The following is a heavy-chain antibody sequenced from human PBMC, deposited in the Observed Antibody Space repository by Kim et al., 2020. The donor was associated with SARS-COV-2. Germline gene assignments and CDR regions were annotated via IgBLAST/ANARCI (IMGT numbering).Heavy chain of an antibody. J-gene: IGHJ3*02. V-gene: IGHV4-61*01. CDR1: GGSVGSGSYY. CDR2: IYYSGST. Sequence: SETLSLTCTVSGGSVGSGSYYWSWIRQPPGKGLEWIGYIYYSGSTNYNPSLKSRVTISVDTSKNQFSLKLSSVTAADTAVYYCARDVRYFDWLFGGDAFVIWGQGTMVTVSS. D-gene: IGHD3-9*01. CDR3: ARDVRYFDWLFGGDAFVI.